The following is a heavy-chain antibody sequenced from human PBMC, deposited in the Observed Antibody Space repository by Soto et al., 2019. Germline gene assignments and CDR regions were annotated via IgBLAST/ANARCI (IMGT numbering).Heavy chain of an antibody. CDR3: ARARSAGFDY. V-gene: IGHV4-31*03. CDR2: IYYSGST. Sequence: TLSLTCPVSGASISSGGYYWSWIRQHPGKGLEWIGYIYYSGSTYYNPSLKSRVTISVDTSKNQFSLKLSSVTAADTDVYYCARARSAGFDYWGQGTLVTVYS. CDR1: GASISSGGYY. J-gene: IGHJ4*02.